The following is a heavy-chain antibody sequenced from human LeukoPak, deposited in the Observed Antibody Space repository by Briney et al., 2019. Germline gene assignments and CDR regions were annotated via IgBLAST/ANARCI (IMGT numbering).Heavy chain of an antibody. D-gene: IGHD5-18*01. CDR3: ARAEVQLWLSLDY. Sequence: GGSLRLSCAASGFTFSSYGMHWVRQAPGKGLEWVAVIWYDGSNKYYADSVKGRFTISRDNSKNTLYLQMNSLRAEDTAVYYCARAEVQLWLSLDYWGQGTLVTVSS. CDR1: GFTFSSYG. CDR2: IWYDGSNK. J-gene: IGHJ4*02. V-gene: IGHV3-33*01.